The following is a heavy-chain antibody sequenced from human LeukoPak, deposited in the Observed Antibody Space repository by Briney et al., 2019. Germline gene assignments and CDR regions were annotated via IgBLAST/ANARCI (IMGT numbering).Heavy chain of an antibody. J-gene: IGHJ4*02. D-gene: IGHD3-22*01. V-gene: IGHV3-15*01. Sequence: GGSLRLSCAASGFTFSNAWMSWVRQVPGKGLESVGRIKSKTDGGTTDYAAPVKGRFTISRDDSKNTLFLQMNSLKTEDTAVYYCTTDSLGLYYYDSSGYRFDYWGQGTLVTVSS. CDR3: TTDSLGLYYYDSSGYRFDY. CDR1: GFTFSNAW. CDR2: IKSKTDGGTT.